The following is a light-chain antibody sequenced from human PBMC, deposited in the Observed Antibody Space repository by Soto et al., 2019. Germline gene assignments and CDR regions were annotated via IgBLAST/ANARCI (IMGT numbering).Light chain of an antibody. CDR1: QSVSSY. Sequence: EIVLTQSPATLSLSAGERATLSCRASQSVSSYLAWYQQKPGQPPRLLIYEASNRDTGVPTRFSGSGSGTDFTLTISRLEPEDFAVYYCQQYGRSPTTFGQGTKVDIK. J-gene: IGKJ1*01. CDR2: EAS. V-gene: IGKV3-11*01. CDR3: QQYGRSPTT.